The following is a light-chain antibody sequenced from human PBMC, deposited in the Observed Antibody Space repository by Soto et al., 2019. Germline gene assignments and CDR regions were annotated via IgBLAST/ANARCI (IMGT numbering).Light chain of an antibody. J-gene: IGLJ2*01. CDR1: SSDVGIYNL. CDR2: ENN. V-gene: IGLV2-23*02. CDR3: YSYAGSTTFDVV. Sequence: QSALTQPASVSGSPGQSIAISCTGASSDVGIYNLVSWYQQHPGKAPKLMIYENNNRPSELSNRFSGSKSGNTASLTISGLQAEDEADYYCYSYAGSTTFDVVFGGGTKVTVL.